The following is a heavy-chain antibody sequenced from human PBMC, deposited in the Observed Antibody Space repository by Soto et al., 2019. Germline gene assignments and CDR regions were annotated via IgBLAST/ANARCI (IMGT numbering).Heavy chain of an antibody. J-gene: IGHJ4*02. V-gene: IGHV4-59*01. CDR3: ARGRTVRNYADDSSDYFYFFDY. CDR2: VYYTGST. D-gene: IGHD3-22*01. CDR1: GDSISTFY. Sequence: KPSEALSLTCTVSGDSISTFYWGWMRQSPGKELEWIGYVYYTGSTNYNPSLKSRVTISVDRSNNQFSLKLTSANAADTAVYYCARGRTVRNYADDSSDYFYFFDYWGQGTQVTVSS.